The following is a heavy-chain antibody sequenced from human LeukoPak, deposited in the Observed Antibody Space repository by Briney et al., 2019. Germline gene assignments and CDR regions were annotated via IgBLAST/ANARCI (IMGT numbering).Heavy chain of an antibody. D-gene: IGHD6-6*01. J-gene: IGHJ4*02. CDR2: MYYSGST. CDR3: ARSWSAARVLKQKYYFDY. V-gene: IGHV4-39*07. Sequence: SETLSLTCSVSGGSISSSNYYWGWIRQTPGEGLEVIGTMYYSGSTYYNPSLKSRVTISVDTSKNQFSLKLSSVTAADTAVYYCARSWSAARVLKQKYYFDYWGQGTLVTVSS. CDR1: GGSISSSNYY.